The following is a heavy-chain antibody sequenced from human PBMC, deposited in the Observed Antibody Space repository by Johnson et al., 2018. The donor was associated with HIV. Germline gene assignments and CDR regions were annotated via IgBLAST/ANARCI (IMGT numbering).Heavy chain of an antibody. J-gene: IGHJ3*02. Sequence: QVQLVESGGGLVKPGGSLRLSCAVSGFTFSDYYMSWIRQAPGKGLEWVSYISSSGSTIYYADSVKGRITISRDNSKNTLYVQMNSLRAEDTAVYYCARDIVGAPDAFDIWGQGTMVTVSS. CDR1: GFTFSDYY. CDR3: ARDIVGAPDAFDI. D-gene: IGHD1-26*01. V-gene: IGHV3-11*04. CDR2: ISSSGSTI.